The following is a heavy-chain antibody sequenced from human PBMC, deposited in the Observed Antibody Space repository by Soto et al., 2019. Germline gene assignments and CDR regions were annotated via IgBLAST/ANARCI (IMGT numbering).Heavy chain of an antibody. CDR2: IYYNGTT. Sequence: QVQLQESGPGLVKPSETLSLTCSVSGGSISNHYWSWIRQPPGKGLEWIGYIYYNGTTNYNPSLKRRGTMSVDTARNQIALKLTTVTAADTAVYYCTRANWYSEYWGQGTLVTVSS. CDR3: TRANWYSEY. D-gene: IGHD7-27*01. CDR1: GGSISNHY. J-gene: IGHJ4*02. V-gene: IGHV4-59*11.